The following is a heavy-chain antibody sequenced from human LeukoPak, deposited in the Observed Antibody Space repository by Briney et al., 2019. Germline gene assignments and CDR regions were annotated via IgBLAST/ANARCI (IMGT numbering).Heavy chain of an antibody. CDR2: MNPNSGNT. CDR1: GYTFTSYD. D-gene: IGHD3-9*01. J-gene: IGHJ5*02. Sequence: GASVKVSCKASGYTFTSYDINWVRQATGQGLEWMGWMNPNSGNTGYAQKFQGRVTMTRNTSISTAYMELSSLRSEDTAVYYCARGGLRRDYDILTGYNWFDPWGQGTLVTVSS. V-gene: IGHV1-8*01. CDR3: ARGGLRRDYDILTGYNWFDP.